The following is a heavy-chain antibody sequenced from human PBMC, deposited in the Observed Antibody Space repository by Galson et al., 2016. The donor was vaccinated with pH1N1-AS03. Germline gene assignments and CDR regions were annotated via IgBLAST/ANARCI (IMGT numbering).Heavy chain of an antibody. CDR2: MSYGGTTT. CDR1: GFIFTHYS. Sequence: SLRLSCAASGFIFTHYSMHWVRQAPGKGLEWVAVMSYGGTTTYYADSVKGRFTISRDNSKNTLYLQMNSLRTEDTALYYCAREEGGFGSDWLQTDASDIWGQGTMVTVSS. CDR3: AREEGGFGSDWLQTDASDI. V-gene: IGHV3-30-3*01. J-gene: IGHJ3*02. D-gene: IGHD3-9*01.